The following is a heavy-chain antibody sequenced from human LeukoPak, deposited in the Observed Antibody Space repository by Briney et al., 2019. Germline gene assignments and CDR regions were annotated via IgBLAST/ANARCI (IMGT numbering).Heavy chain of an antibody. V-gene: IGHV4-34*01. D-gene: IGHD5-18*01. J-gene: IGHJ6*02. Sequence: SETLSLTCAVYGGSFSGYYWSWIRQPTGKGLEWIGEINHSGSTNYNPSLKSRVTISVDTSKNQFSLKLSSVTAADTAVYYCARQDGYSYGSPFYYYYYGMDVWGQGTTVTVSS. CDR3: ARQDGYSYGSPFYYYYYGMDV. CDR2: INHSGST. CDR1: GGSFSGYY.